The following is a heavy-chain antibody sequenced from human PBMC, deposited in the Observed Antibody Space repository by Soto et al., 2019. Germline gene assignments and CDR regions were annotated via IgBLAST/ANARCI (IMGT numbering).Heavy chain of an antibody. CDR1: GFTFSNAW. D-gene: IGHD2-2*01. CDR3: TTEHMGYCSSTSCYDYYYYYYMVV. V-gene: IGHV3-15*01. J-gene: IGHJ6*03. CDR2: IKSKTDGGTT. Sequence: PGGSLRLSCAASGFTFSNAWMSWVRQAPGKGLEWVGRIKSKTDGGTTDYAAPVKGRFTISRDDSKNTLYLQMNSLKTEDTAVYYCTTEHMGYCSSTSCYDYYYYYYMVVWGKGTTVTVSS.